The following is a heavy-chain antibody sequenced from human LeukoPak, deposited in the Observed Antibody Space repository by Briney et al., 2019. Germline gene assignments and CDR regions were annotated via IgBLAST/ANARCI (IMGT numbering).Heavy chain of an antibody. J-gene: IGHJ4*02. D-gene: IGHD3-22*01. CDR1: GFTFSTYA. Sequence: GGSLRLSCVASGFTFSTYAMHWVRQAPGRELEWMAAISYDATETYYAGSVKGRFTISRDNSKNTLYLQMNSLRAEDTAVYYCAKILGDYDSSGYLRGYFDYWGQGTLVTVSS. V-gene: IGHV3-30*18. CDR2: ISYDATET. CDR3: AKILGDYDSSGYLRGYFDY.